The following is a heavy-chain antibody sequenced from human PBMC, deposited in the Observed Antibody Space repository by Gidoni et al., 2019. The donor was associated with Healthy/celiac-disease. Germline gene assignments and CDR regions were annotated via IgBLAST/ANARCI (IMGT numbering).Heavy chain of an antibody. D-gene: IGHD1-26*01. CDR3: SRDLWELLIDRPSYYYYGMDV. V-gene: IGHV3-15*01. Sequence: EVQLVESGGGLVKPGGSLRLSCAASGLTFSNAWKSWVRQAPGKGLEWVGRIKSKTDGGTTDYAAPVKGRFTISRDDSKNTLYLQMNSLKTEDTAVYYCSRDLWELLIDRPSYYYYGMDVWGQGTTVTVSS. CDR2: IKSKTDGGTT. J-gene: IGHJ6*02. CDR1: GLTFSNAW.